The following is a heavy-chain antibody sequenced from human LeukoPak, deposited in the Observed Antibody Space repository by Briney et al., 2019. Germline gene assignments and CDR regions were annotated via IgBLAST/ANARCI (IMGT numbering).Heavy chain of an antibody. D-gene: IGHD5-12*01. CDR2: ISYDGSNK. J-gene: IGHJ4*02. V-gene: IGHV3-30-3*01. CDR1: GFTFSSYA. CDR3: ARDRGYSGYDPPHFDY. Sequence: GGSLRLSCAASGFTFSSYAIHWVRQAPGKGLEWVAVISYDGSNKYYADSVKGRFTISRDNSKNTLYLQMNSLRAEDTAVYYCARDRGYSGYDPPHFDYWGQGTLVTVSS.